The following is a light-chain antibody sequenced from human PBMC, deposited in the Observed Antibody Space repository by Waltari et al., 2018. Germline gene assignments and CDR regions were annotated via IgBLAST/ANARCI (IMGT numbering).Light chain of an antibody. CDR3: SSYTSSSSYV. J-gene: IGLJ1*01. CDR2: EVS. Sequence: QSALTQPASLSGSPGQSITISCTGTSSDVGGYNYVSWYQQTPGKAPKLMIYEVSKRPSGVSNLFSGSKSGNTASLTISGLQAEDEADYYCSSYTSSSSYVFGTGTKVTVL. CDR1: SSDVGGYNY. V-gene: IGLV2-14*01.